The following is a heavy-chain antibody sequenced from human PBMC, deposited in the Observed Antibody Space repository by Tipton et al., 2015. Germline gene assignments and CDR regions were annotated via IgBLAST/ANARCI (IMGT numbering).Heavy chain of an antibody. V-gene: IGHV4-59*01. D-gene: IGHD3-22*01. CDR3: ARDGTRYDSSGYFYRDGYGMDV. CDR2: TYETGRT. Sequence: TLSLTCTVSGGSISSYGWTWIRQPPGKGLEWIGYTYETGRTNYNPSLKSRVTISLDSSKKQFSLKVSSVTAADTAVYYCARDGTRYDSSGYFYRDGYGMDVWGQGTTVTVSS. CDR1: GGSISSYG. J-gene: IGHJ6*02.